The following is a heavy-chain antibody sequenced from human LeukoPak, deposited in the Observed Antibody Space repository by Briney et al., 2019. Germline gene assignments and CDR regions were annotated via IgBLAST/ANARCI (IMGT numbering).Heavy chain of an antibody. CDR2: INWNGGST. Sequence: GGSLRLSCAASGFTFDDYGMSWVRQAPGKGLEWVSGINWNGGSTGYADSVKGRFTISRDNAKNSLYLQMNSLRAEDTALYYCARVCDYFGELLYRHSNWFDPWGQGTLVTVSS. V-gene: IGHV3-20*04. CDR3: ARVCDYFGELLYRHSNWFDP. J-gene: IGHJ5*02. CDR1: GFTFDDYG. D-gene: IGHD3-10*01.